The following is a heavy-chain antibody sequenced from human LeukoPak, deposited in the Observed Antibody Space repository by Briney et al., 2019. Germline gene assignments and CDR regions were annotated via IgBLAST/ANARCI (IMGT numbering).Heavy chain of an antibody. J-gene: IGHJ4*02. CDR3: ARDGREVGATFDY. CDR2: IYYSGST. V-gene: IGHV4-39*07. D-gene: IGHD1-26*01. CDR1: GGSISSSSYY. Sequence: PSETLSLTCTVSGGSISSSSYYWGWIRQPPGKGLEWIGSIYYSGSTYYNPSLKSRVTISVDTSKNQYSLKLSSVTAADTAVYYCARDGREVGATFDYWGQGTLVTVSS.